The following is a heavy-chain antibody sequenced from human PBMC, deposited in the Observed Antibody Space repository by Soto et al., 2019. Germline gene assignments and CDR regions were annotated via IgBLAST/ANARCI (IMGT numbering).Heavy chain of an antibody. D-gene: IGHD2-8*01. CDR3: ARRVNGYFDY. CDR2: ILSNYNT. J-gene: IGHJ4*02. Sequence: EVQLLESGGGLVQPGGSLRLSCAASGFTLWDDTMSWVRQAPGKVLESIAVILSNYNTYYTDSAGGGFTISKDSSNKMLYLRMNILRAEDTVVYYCARRVNGYFDYWGQGALVTVSP. V-gene: IGHV3-23*05. CDR1: GFTLWDDT.